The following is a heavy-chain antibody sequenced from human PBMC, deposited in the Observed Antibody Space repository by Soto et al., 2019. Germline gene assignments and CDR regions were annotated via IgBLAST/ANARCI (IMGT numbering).Heavy chain of an antibody. V-gene: IGHV4-34*01. CDR2: INHSGST. J-gene: IGHJ4*02. Sequence: SETLSLTCAVYGGSFSGYYWSWIRQPPGKGLEWIGEINHSGSTNYNPSLKSRVTISVDTSKNQFSLKLSSVTAADTAVYYCARGVGGSIAAPRDFDYWGQGTLVTVSS. D-gene: IGHD6-6*01. CDR1: GGSFSGYY. CDR3: ARGVGGSIAAPRDFDY.